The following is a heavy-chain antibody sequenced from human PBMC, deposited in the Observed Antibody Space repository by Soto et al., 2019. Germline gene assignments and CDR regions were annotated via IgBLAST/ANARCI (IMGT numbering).Heavy chain of an antibody. CDR2: INPSGGST. V-gene: IGHV1-46*01. CDR1: GYTFTSYY. Sequence: ASVKVSCKASGYTFTSYYMHWVRQAPGQGLEWMGIINPSGGSTSYAQKFQGRVTMTRDTSTSTVYMELSSPRSEDTAVYYCASAYCGGDCSNYYYGMDVWGQGTTVTVSS. D-gene: IGHD2-21*02. J-gene: IGHJ6*02. CDR3: ASAYCGGDCSNYYYGMDV.